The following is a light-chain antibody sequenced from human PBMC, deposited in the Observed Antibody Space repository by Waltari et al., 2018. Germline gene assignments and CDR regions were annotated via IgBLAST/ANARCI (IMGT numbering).Light chain of an antibody. V-gene: IGLV2-23*02. Sequence: QSALTQPASVSGSPGQSITISCTGTSSDVGSYNLVSWYQQHPGKAPKRMFYELSKRPSGVSNRFSGSKSGNTASLTISGLQAEDEADYYCCSYAGSSTWVFGGGTKLTVL. J-gene: IGLJ3*02. CDR3: CSYAGSSTWV. CDR2: ELS. CDR1: SSDVGSYNL.